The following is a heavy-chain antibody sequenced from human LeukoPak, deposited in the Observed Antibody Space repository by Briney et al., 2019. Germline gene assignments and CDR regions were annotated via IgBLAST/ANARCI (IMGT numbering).Heavy chain of an antibody. CDR2: IYYSGST. J-gene: IGHJ4*02. D-gene: IGHD6-19*01. CDR1: GGSISSSSYY. CDR3: ARDSMAVAGWEVDY. V-gene: IGHV4-39*07. Sequence: SETLSLTCTVSGGSISSSSYYWGWIRQPPGKGLEWIGSIYYSGSTNYNPSLKSRVTISVDTSKNQFSLKLSSVTAADTAVYYSARDSMAVAGWEVDYWGQGTLVTVSS.